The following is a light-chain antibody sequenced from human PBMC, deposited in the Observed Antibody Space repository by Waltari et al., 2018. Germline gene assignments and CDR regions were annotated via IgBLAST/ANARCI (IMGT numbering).Light chain of an antibody. CDR1: SSNIGDNY. J-gene: IGLJ3*02. CDR2: DNG. Sequence: QSVLTQPPSASAAPGQRVNISCFGSSSNIGDNYVTWYQQLPGTAPKLLIYDNGKRPSGIPDRFSGSRSGTSATLGITGLQTGDEADYYCGTWDRSLNGGVFGGGTKLTVL. V-gene: IGLV1-51*01. CDR3: GTWDRSLNGGV.